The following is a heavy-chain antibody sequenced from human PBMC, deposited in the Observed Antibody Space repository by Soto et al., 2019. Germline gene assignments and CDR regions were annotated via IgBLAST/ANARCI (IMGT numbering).Heavy chain of an antibody. V-gene: IGHV4-4*07. Sequence: QVQLQESGPGLVKPSETLSLSCGVSGGSISQYYWSWIRQPAGKGLEWIGRIYSGGSTNYNPSLESRVKMSVDKSKNKLYLKLRSVTAADTAVYYCARGPGGFGEFSLDYWGQGTLVTVSS. CDR3: ARGPGGFGEFSLDY. CDR1: GGSISQYY. CDR2: IYSGGST. J-gene: IGHJ4*02. D-gene: IGHD3-10*01.